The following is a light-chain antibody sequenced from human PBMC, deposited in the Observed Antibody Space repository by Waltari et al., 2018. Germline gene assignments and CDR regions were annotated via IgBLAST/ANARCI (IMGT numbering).Light chain of an antibody. CDR3: QSYDSSLSGRV. V-gene: IGLV1-40*01. J-gene: IGLJ3*02. Sequence: QSVLTQPPSVSGAPGQMVTISCTGSSSNIGAGYDVHWYQQLPGTAPKLLIYGDSNRPSGGRARFAGSKSGTFASLAITWLQAEDEAYYYCQSYDSSLSGRVFGGGTKLTVL. CDR1: SSNIGAGYD. CDR2: GDS.